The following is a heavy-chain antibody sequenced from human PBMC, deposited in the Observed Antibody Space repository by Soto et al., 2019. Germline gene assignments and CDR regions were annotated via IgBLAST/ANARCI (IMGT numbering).Heavy chain of an antibody. J-gene: IGHJ6*02. V-gene: IGHV3-23*01. CDR2: VSASDFST. CDR3: ANPGATVPMFYYGMDV. CDR1: GFPLNSYA. D-gene: IGHD4-4*01. Sequence: GSLRLSCEASGFPLNSYAMTWVRQAPGQGLECDSTVSASDFSTYYADSVKGRFTIPRDNSKNTLYLQMNSLRAEDTAVYHCANPGATVPMFYYGMDVWGQGTTVTVAS.